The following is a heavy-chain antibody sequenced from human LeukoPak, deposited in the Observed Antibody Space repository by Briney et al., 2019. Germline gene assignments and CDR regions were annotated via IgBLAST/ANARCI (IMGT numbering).Heavy chain of an antibody. Sequence: GGSLRLSCAASGFTFRDFSMHWVRQAPGKGLEWVSLISGDGGATHYADSVKGRFTISRDNSKNSLYLQMNSLRAEDTAVYYCARERTSGWDAFDTWGQGTLVTVSS. D-gene: IGHD6-19*01. V-gene: IGHV3-43*02. CDR2: ISGDGGAT. CDR1: GFTFRDFS. J-gene: IGHJ5*02. CDR3: ARERTSGWDAFDT.